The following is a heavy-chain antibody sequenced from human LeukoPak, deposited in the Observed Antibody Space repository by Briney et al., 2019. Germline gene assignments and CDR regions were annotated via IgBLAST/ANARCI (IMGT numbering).Heavy chain of an antibody. CDR3: ARDPPHYGAVDAFDI. CDR1: GGSISSGDYY. V-gene: IGHV4-30-4*08. CDR2: IYYSGST. Sequence: PSQTLSLTCTVSGGSISSGDYYWSWIRQPPGKGLEWIGYIYYSGSTYYNPSLKSRVTISVDTSKNQFSLKLSSVTAADTAVYYCARDPPHYGAVDAFDIWGQGTMVTVSS. D-gene: IGHD4-17*01. J-gene: IGHJ3*02.